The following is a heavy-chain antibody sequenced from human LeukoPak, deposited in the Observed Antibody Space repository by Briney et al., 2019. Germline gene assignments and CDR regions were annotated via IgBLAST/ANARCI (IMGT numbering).Heavy chain of an antibody. D-gene: IGHD3-3*01. CDR3: ARERNDFWSGYCDY. J-gene: IGHJ4*02. V-gene: IGHV1-69*01. CDR1: GGTFISYA. CDR2: IIPIFGTA. Sequence: ASVKVSCKASGGTFISYAISWVRQAPGQGLEWMGGIIPIFGTANYAQKLQGRVTITADESTSTAYMELSSLRSEDTAVYYCARERNDFWSGYCDYWGQGTLVTVSS.